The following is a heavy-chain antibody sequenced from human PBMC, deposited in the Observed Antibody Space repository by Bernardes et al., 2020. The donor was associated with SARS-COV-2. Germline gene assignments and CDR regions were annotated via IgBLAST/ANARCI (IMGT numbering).Heavy chain of an antibody. V-gene: IGHV4-61*01. J-gene: IGHJ3*02. CDR3: AREVYYYDSSGYYHSDAFDI. CDR1: GGSVSSGSYY. Sequence: LSLTCTVSGGSVSSGSYYWSWIRQPPGKGLEWIGYIYYSGSTNYNPSLKSRVTISVDTSKNQFSLKLSSVTAADTAVYYCAREVYYYDSSGYYHSDAFDIWGQGTMVTVSS. D-gene: IGHD3-22*01. CDR2: IYYSGST.